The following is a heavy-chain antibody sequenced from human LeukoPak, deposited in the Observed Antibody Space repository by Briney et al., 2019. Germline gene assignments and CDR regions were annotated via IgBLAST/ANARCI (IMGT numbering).Heavy chain of an antibody. D-gene: IGHD3-22*01. CDR3: ARGFGALFSWPDYYDSSGYYSVWFDP. V-gene: IGHV4-34*01. Sequence: SETLSLTCAVYGGSFSGYYWSWIRQPPGKGLEWIGEINHSGSTNYNPSLKSRVTISVDTSKNQFSLKLSSVTAADTAVYYCARGFGALFSWPDYYDSSGYYSVWFDPWGQGTLVTVSS. CDR1: GGSFSGYY. CDR2: INHSGST. J-gene: IGHJ5*02.